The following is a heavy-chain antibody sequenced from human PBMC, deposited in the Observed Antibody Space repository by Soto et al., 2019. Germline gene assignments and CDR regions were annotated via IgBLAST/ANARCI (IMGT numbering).Heavy chain of an antibody. CDR1: GYSFTSYA. D-gene: IGHD2-2*01. Sequence: ASVKVSCKASGYSFTSYAIYWVRQAPGQRLEWMGWINAGNGNTKYSQKFQGRVTITSDTSASTAYMGLSSLRSEDTAVYFCARGVENIVVVLDVFGYYGMDVWGQGTTVTVSS. V-gene: IGHV1-3*01. CDR2: INAGNGNT. CDR3: ARGVENIVVVLDVFGYYGMDV. J-gene: IGHJ6*02.